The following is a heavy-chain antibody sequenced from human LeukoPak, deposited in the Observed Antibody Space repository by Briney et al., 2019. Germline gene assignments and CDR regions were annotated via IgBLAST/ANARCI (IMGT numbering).Heavy chain of an antibody. CDR2: INPNSGGT. J-gene: IGHJ6*03. V-gene: IGHV1-2*02. CDR3: ARGKTPLYYYYMDV. CDR1: GYTFTGYY. Sequence: VASVKVSCKASGYTFTGYYMHWVRQAPGQGLEWMGWINPNSGGTNYAQKLQGRVTMTRDTSISTAYMELSRLRSDDTAVYYCARGKTPLYYYYMDVWGKGTTVTVSS.